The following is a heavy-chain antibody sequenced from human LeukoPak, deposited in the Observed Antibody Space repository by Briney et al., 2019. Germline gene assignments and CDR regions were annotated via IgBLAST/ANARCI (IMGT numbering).Heavy chain of an antibody. CDR3: AREAADYDSSGYYSSGDWFDP. D-gene: IGHD3-22*01. V-gene: IGHV4-31*03. CDR1: GGSISSGGYY. J-gene: IGHJ5*02. CDR2: IYYSGST. Sequence: SQTLSLTCTVSGGSISSGGYYWSWIRQHPGKGLEWIGYIYYSGSTYYNPSLKSRVTISVDTSKNQFSLKLSSVTAADTAVYYCAREAADYDSSGYYSSGDWFDPWGQGTLVTVPS.